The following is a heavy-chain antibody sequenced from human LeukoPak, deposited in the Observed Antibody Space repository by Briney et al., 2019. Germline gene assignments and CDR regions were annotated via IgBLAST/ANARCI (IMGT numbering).Heavy chain of an antibody. Sequence: SQTLSLTCAISGDXVSSNSAVWNWIRQSPSRGLEWLGRTYYRSRWKNDYAVSVKGRITINPDTSKNQFSLLLNSVTPEGTAVYYCAAEGGTAEAAFDYWGQGTHVTVSS. CDR2: TYYRSRWKN. D-gene: IGHD6-19*01. V-gene: IGHV6-1*01. CDR3: AAEGGTAEAAFDY. CDR1: GDXVSSNSAV. J-gene: IGHJ4*02.